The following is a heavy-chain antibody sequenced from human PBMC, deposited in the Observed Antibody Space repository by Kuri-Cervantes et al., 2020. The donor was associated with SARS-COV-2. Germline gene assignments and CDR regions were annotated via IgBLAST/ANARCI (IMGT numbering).Heavy chain of an antibody. CDR3: ARAELGLGWFFDL. V-gene: IGHV4-34*01. CDR1: GGSLSYYY. D-gene: IGHD6-13*01. J-gene: IGHJ2*01. Sequence: GSLRLSCEVYGGSLSYYYWSWVRQPPGKGLEWIGEINYSGSTNYNPSLKSRVTISGDTSKNQFSLKLSSVTAADTAVYYCARAELGLGWFFDLWGRGTLVTVSS. CDR2: INYSGST.